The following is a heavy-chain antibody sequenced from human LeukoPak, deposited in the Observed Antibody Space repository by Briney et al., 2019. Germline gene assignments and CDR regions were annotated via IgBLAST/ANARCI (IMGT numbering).Heavy chain of an antibody. CDR3: ARAGYSCSWYPYYFDY. D-gene: IGHD6-13*01. CDR1: GFTFSSYS. Sequence: GGSLRLSCAASGFTFSSYSMNWVRQAPGKGLEWVSSISSSSSYIYYADSVKGRFTISRDNAKDSLYLQMNSLRAEDTAVYYCARAGYSCSWYPYYFDYWGQGTLVTVSS. J-gene: IGHJ4*02. CDR2: ISSSSSYI. V-gene: IGHV3-21*01.